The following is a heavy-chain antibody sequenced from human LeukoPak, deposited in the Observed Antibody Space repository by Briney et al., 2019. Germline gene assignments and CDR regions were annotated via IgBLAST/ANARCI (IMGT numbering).Heavy chain of an antibody. CDR1: GYTFTSYY. D-gene: IGHD3-9*01. CDR2: IDTNTGSP. V-gene: IGHV7-4-1*02. J-gene: IGHJ4*02. Sequence: ASVKVSCKASGYTFTSYYMHWVRQAPGQGLEWMGWIDTNTGSPTYAQGLTGRFVFSLDTSVSTAFLQINSLKAEDTALYYRVRGIDTSYFNYWGQGTLVTVSS. CDR3: VRGIDTSYFNY.